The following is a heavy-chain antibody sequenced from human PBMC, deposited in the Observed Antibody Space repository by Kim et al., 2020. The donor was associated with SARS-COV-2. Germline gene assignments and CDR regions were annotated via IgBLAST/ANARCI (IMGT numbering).Heavy chain of an antibody. Sequence: SETLSLTCTVSGGSISSYYWSWIRQPPGKGLEWIGYIYYSGSTNYNLSLKSRVTISVATSKNQFSLKLSSVTAADTAVYYCARTHDYSNPRGLYYYYYYGMDVWGQGTKVTISS. CDR3: ARTHDYSNPRGLYYYYYYGMDV. CDR2: IYYSGST. CDR1: GGSISSYY. J-gene: IGHJ6*02. D-gene: IGHD4-4*01. V-gene: IGHV4-59*01.